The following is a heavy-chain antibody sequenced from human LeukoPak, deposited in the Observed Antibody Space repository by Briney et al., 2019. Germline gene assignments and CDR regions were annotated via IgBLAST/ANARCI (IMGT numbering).Heavy chain of an antibody. V-gene: IGHV3-33*01. CDR1: GFTFSDYG. J-gene: IGHJ4*02. Sequence: GGSLRLSCAASGFTFSDYGMHWVRQAPGKGLEWVAVLWSDGSNKYYADSVKGRFTISRDNSKSTLYLQMNSLRAEDTAVYYCARGRGGSIALAGLLDYWGRGTLVTISS. D-gene: IGHD6-19*01. CDR2: LWSDGSNK. CDR3: ARGRGGSIALAGLLDY.